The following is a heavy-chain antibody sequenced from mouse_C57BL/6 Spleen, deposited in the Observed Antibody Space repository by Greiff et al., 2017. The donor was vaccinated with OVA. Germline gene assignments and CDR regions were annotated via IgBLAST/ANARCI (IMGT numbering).Heavy chain of an antibody. D-gene: IGHD2-3*01. V-gene: IGHV1-55*01. Sequence: QVQLQQPGAELVKPGASVKMSCKASGYTFTSYWITWVKQRPGQGLEWIGDIYPGSGSTNYNEKFKSKATLTVDTSSSTAYMQLSSLTSEDSAVYYCARGRTRLDGYSLFAYWGQGTLVTVSA. CDR3: ARGRTRLDGYSLFAY. CDR1: GYTFTSYW. CDR2: IYPGSGST. J-gene: IGHJ3*01.